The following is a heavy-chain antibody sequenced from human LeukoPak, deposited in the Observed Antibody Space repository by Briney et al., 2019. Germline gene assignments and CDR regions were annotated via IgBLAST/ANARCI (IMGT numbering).Heavy chain of an antibody. V-gene: IGHV4-31*03. CDR3: AREVIEDWFDP. CDR2: IYYSGST. D-gene: IGHD2/OR15-2a*01. CDR1: GGSISSGAYY. Sequence: SETLSLTCTVSGGSISSGAYYWNWIRQHPGKGWEWIGYIYYSGSTYYNPSLKSRVTMSVDTSKNQFSLKLSSVTAADTAVYYCAREVIEDWFDPWGQGTLVTVSS. J-gene: IGHJ5*02.